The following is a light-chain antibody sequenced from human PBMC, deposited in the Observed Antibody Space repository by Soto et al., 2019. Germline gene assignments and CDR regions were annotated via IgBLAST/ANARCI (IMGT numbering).Light chain of an antibody. V-gene: IGKV3-20*01. Sequence: EIVLTQSPGTLSFSPGERATLSCRASQSVRSSFLAWYQQKPGLALRLLIYGASIRASGIPDRFSGSGSGTDFTLIIRRLEPEDFAVYVCEQYGSTPPTFGQGTKVEI. CDR3: EQYGSTPPT. J-gene: IGKJ1*01. CDR1: QSVRSSF. CDR2: GAS.